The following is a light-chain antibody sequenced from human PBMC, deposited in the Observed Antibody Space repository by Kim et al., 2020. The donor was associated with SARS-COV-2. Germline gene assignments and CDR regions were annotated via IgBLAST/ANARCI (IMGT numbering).Light chain of an antibody. Sequence: FSPGEKATLSCRAGQSISTFLAWYQQSLGQAPKLLIYDTSKRAAGVPARFSASGSGTDFTLTISSLEPDDFATYYCQQRYSWPRTFGQGTKVDIK. J-gene: IGKJ1*01. CDR3: QQRYSWPRT. V-gene: IGKV3-11*01. CDR2: DTS. CDR1: QSISTF.